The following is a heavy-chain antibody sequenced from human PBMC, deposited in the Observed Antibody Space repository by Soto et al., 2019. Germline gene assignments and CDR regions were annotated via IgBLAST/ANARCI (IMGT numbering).Heavy chain of an antibody. V-gene: IGHV1-69*12. CDR1: GGTFSSYA. D-gene: IGHD6-19*01. CDR2: IIPIFGTA. CDR3: ASRGRGWQTRDDY. J-gene: IGHJ4*02. Sequence: QVQLVQSGAEVKKPGSSVKVSCKASGGTFSSYAISWVRQAPGQGLEWMGGIIPIFGTANYAQKFQGRVTITADESTSTGYMELSSLRSEETAVYYCASRGRGWQTRDDYWGQGTLVTVSS.